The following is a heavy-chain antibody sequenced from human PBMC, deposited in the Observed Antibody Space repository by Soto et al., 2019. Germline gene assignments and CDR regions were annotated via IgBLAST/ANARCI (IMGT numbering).Heavy chain of an antibody. V-gene: IGHV3-72*01. J-gene: IGHJ4*02. CDR3: ARDPHYYDSSGSY. D-gene: IGHD3-22*01. Sequence: GGSLRLSCAASGFTFSDHYMDWVRQAPGKGLEWVGRTRNKANSYTTEYAASVKGRFTISREDSKNSLYLQMNSLKTEDTAVYYCARDPHYYDSSGSYWGQGTLVTVSS. CDR2: TRNKANSYTT. CDR1: GFTFSDHY.